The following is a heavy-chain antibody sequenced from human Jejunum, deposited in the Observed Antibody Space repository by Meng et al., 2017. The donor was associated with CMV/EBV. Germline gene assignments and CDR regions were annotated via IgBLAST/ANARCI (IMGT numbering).Heavy chain of an antibody. D-gene: IGHD3-16*02. CDR1: DGSISTYY. V-gene: IGHV4-59*08. Sequence: VRLQASGPGLCRPSETLSLTCAVSDGSISTYYWSWIRQPPGKGLEWIGNNYYSGSTNYNPSLASRVTISVDSSKNQFSLKLSSVTAADTAVYYCARHQNGGTYPLDYWGQGTPVTVSS. CDR2: NYYSGST. J-gene: IGHJ4*02. CDR3: ARHQNGGTYPLDY.